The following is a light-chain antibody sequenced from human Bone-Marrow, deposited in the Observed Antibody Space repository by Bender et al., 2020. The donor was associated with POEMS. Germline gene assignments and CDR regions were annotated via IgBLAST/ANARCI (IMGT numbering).Light chain of an antibody. J-gene: IGLJ3*02. Sequence: SYELTQPPSVSVSPGQTARITCSGDALPTKYAYCYQQKSGQAPVLVIYEDNKRPSGIPASFSGSISGTMATLTICVAQVEDEADYYCDSTDNGGNRSGVFGGGTKLTVL. V-gene: IGLV3-10*01. CDR3: DSTDNGGNRSGV. CDR1: ALPTKY. CDR2: EDN.